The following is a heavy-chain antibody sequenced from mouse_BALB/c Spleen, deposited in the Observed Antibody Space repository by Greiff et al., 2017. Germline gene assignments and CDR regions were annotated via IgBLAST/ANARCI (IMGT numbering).Heavy chain of an antibody. V-gene: IGHV1S56*01. CDR1: GYTFTSYD. CDR2: IYPGDGST. D-gene: IGHD1-1*01. Sequence: VKLMESGPELVKPGALVKISCKASGYTFTSYDINWVKQRPGQGLEWIGWIYPGDGSTKYNEKFKGKATLTADNSSSTAYMQLSSLTSENSAVYFCARSLITTAPLFAYWGQGTLVTVSA. J-gene: IGHJ3*01. CDR3: ARSLITTAPLFAY.